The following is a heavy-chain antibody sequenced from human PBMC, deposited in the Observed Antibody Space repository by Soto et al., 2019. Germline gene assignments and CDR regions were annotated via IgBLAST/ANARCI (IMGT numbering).Heavy chain of an antibody. CDR2: INHSGST. V-gene: IGHV4-34*01. D-gene: IGHD2-8*02. Sequence: SETLSLTCTVSGGSISSYYWSWIRQPPGTGLEWIGEINHSGSTNYNPSLKSRVTISVDTSKNQFSLKLTSVTAADTAVYYCARDKITGLFDYWGQGTLVTVS. CDR3: ARDKITGLFDY. CDR1: GGSISSYY. J-gene: IGHJ4*02.